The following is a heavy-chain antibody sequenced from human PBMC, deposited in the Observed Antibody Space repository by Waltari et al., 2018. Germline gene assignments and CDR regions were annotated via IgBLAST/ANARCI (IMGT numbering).Heavy chain of an antibody. CDR1: GGSISGYY. Sequence: QVQLQESGPGLVKPSETLSLTCTVSGGSISGYYWSWIRQPAGKGLEWIGRVHRGGTTTYISSLNSRVTMAIDTSKNQFSLKLSSVTAADTALYDCAKDIPSYNWFDPWGQGILVTVSS. CDR2: VHRGGTT. V-gene: IGHV4-4*07. J-gene: IGHJ5*02. CDR3: AKDIPSYNWFDP.